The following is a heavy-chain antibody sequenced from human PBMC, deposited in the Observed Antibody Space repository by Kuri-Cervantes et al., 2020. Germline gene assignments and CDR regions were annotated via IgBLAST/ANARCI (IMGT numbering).Heavy chain of an antibody. V-gene: IGHV3-9*01. CDR3: AKDGEWELLYRFDY. Sequence: SLKISCAASGFTFDDYAMHWVRQAPGKGLEWVSGISWNSGSIGYADSVKGRFTISRDNAKNSLYLQMNSLRAEDTALYYCAKDGEWELLYRFDYWGQGTLVTVSS. J-gene: IGHJ4*02. CDR1: GFTFDDYA. D-gene: IGHD1-26*01. CDR2: ISWNSGSI.